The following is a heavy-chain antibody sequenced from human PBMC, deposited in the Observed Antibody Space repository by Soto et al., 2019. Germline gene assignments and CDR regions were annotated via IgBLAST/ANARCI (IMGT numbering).Heavy chain of an antibody. CDR3: ARGQQLVQPYYYYGMDV. CDR2: TYYRSKWYN. Sequence: KQSQTLSLTCAISGDSVSSNSAAWNWIRQSPSRGLEWLGRTYYRSKWYNDYAVSVKSRITINPDTSKNQFSLQLNSVTPEDTAVYYCARGQQLVQPYYYYGMDVWGQGTTVTVSS. CDR1: GDSVSSNSAA. V-gene: IGHV6-1*01. J-gene: IGHJ6*02. D-gene: IGHD6-13*01.